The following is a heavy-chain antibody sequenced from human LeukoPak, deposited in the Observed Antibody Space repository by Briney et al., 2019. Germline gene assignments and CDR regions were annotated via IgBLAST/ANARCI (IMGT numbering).Heavy chain of an antibody. CDR1: GGTFSSYA. CDR3: AGHSSGYLFDY. V-gene: IGHV1-69*04. J-gene: IGHJ4*02. D-gene: IGHD3-22*01. Sequence: ASVTVSCKASGGTFSSYAISWVRQAPGQGLEWMGRIIPILGIANYAQKFQGRVTITADKSTSTAYMELSSLRSEDTAVYYCAGHSSGYLFDYWGQGTLVTVSS. CDR2: IIPILGIA.